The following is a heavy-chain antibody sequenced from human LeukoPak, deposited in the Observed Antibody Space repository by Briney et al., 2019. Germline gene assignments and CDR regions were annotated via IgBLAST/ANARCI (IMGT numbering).Heavy chain of an antibody. CDR3: ARGGDFDALPAV. Sequence: SETLSLTCTVSGGSISSYYWSWIRQPPGKGLEWIGYIYYSGSTNYNPSLKSRVPISVDTSKNQSSLKLSSVTAADTAVSYCARGGDFDALPAVWGQGTTVTVSS. J-gene: IGHJ6*02. CDR1: GGSISSYY. D-gene: IGHD3-9*01. CDR2: IYYSGST. V-gene: IGHV4-59*01.